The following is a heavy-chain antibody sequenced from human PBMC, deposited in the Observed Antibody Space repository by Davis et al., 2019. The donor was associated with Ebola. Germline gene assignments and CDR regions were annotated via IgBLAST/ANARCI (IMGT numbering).Heavy chain of an antibody. CDR1: GFTFSNAW. V-gene: IGHV3-15*01. CDR3: TTWTTVVTPEVY. D-gene: IGHD4-23*01. CDR2: IKSKTDGGTT. Sequence: GESLKISCAASGFTFSNAWMSWVRQAPGKGLEWVGRIKSKTDGGTTDYAAPVKGRFTISRDDSKNTLYLQMNSLKTEDTAVYYCTTWTTVVTPEVYWGQGTLVTVSS. J-gene: IGHJ4*02.